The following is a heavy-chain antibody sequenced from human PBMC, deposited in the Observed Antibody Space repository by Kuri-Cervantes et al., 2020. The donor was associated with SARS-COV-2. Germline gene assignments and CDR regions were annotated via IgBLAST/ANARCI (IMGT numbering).Heavy chain of an antibody. CDR2: IYYSGST. J-gene: IGHJ5*02. CDR1: GFTVSSNY. Sequence: ESLKISCAASGFTVSSNYMSWVRQPPGKGLEWIGYIYYSGSTNYNPSLKSRVTISVDTSKNQFSLKLSSVTAADTAVYYCARFCYVWEAAVRGCWFDPWGQGTLVTVSS. V-gene: IGHV4-59*02. CDR3: ARFCYVWEAAVRGCWFDP. D-gene: IGHD3-16*01.